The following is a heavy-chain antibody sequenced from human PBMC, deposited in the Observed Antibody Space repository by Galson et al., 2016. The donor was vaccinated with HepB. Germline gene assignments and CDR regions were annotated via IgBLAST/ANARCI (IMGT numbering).Heavy chain of an antibody. CDR2: IHFGGNS. J-gene: IGHJ6*02. V-gene: IGHV4-39*01. CDR3: ARPTAYYGMAV. Sequence: SETLSLTCSVSGDSISTSSHFWGWIRQPPGKSLEWIGSIHFGGNSYYNPSLKSRVTISVDLSKNQFSLNVTSVTAADTAVYFCARPTAYYGMAVWGQGTSVTISS. CDR1: GDSISTSSHF. D-gene: IGHD4-17*01.